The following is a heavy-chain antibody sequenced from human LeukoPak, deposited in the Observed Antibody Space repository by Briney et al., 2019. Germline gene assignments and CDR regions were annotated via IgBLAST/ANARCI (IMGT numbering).Heavy chain of an antibody. CDR1: GFTFDDHG. J-gene: IGHJ3*02. Sequence: GGSLRLSCAASGFTFDDHGMHWVRQAPGKGLEWVSGISWSSGIIGYADSVKGRFTISRDNAKNSLYLQMNSLRAEDTAVYYCASADDYYDSSGYSRNAFDIWGQGTMVTVSS. D-gene: IGHD3-22*01. CDR3: ASADDYYDSSGYSRNAFDI. V-gene: IGHV3-9*01. CDR2: ISWSSGII.